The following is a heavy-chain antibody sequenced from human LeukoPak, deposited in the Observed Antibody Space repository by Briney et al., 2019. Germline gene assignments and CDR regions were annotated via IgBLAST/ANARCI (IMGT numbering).Heavy chain of an antibody. CDR3: ARDRLGYCSSTSCRHLDY. CDR1: GFTVSSNY. CDR2: IYSGGST. Sequence: GGSLRLSCAVSGFTVSSNYMSWVRQAPGKGLEWVSVIYSGGSTYYADSVKGRFTISRDNSKNTLYLQMNSLRVEDTAVYYCARDRLGYCSSTSCRHLDYWGQGTLVTVSS. V-gene: IGHV3-66*01. D-gene: IGHD2-2*01. J-gene: IGHJ4*02.